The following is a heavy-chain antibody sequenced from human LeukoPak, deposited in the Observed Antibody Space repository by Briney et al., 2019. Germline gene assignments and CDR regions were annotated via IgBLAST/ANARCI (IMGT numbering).Heavy chain of an antibody. CDR2: IGTASDT. D-gene: IGHD1-1*01. J-gene: IGHJ6*03. CDR1: GFTFSSFD. V-gene: IGHV3-13*01. CDR3: ARGPQRGKYYYMDV. Sequence: PGGSLRLSCAASGFTFSSFDMHWVRQPTGQGLEWVSTIGTASDTYYPGSVEGRFTLSRDNAKNSLYLQMNSLTAGDTAVYYCARGPQRGKYYYMDVWGKGTTVTVSS.